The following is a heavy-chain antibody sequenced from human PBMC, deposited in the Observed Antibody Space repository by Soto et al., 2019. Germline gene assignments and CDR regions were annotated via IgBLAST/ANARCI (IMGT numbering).Heavy chain of an antibody. Sequence: EVQLLESGGGLVQPGGTLRHSCAASGFTFSSYAMSWVRQAPGKGLEWVSAISGSGGSTYYADSVKGRFTISRDNSKNTLYRQMNSLRAEDTAVYYCAKGSARAVVPMLLVVIFGDALDIWGQGTMVTVSS. CDR1: GFTFSSYA. CDR2: ISGSGGST. J-gene: IGHJ3*02. D-gene: IGHD3-22*01. CDR3: AKGSARAVVPMLLVVIFGDALDI. V-gene: IGHV3-23*01.